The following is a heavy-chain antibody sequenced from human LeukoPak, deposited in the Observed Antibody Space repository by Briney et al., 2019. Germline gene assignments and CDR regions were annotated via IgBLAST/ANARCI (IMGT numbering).Heavy chain of an antibody. D-gene: IGHD3-22*01. V-gene: IGHV4-59*08. CDR1: GGSISSYY. CDR3: ARRIYDSSGYYYWYFDL. Sequence: PSETLSLTCTVSGGSISSYYWSWIRQPSGKGLEWIGYIYYSGSTNYNPSLKSRVTISVDTSKNQFSLKLSSVTAADTAVYYCARRIYDSSGYYYWYFDLWGRGTLVTVSS. CDR2: IYYSGST. J-gene: IGHJ2*01.